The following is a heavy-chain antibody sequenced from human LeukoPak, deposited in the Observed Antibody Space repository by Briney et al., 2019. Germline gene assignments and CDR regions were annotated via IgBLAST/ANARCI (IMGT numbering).Heavy chain of an antibody. CDR2: IKQDGSEK. J-gene: IGHJ4*02. CDR3: ASSSGWDPTYYFDY. V-gene: IGHV3-7*01. D-gene: IGHD6-19*01. CDR1: GFTFSSYW. Sequence: GGSLRLSCAASGFTFSSYWMSWVRQAPGKGLEWVANIKQDGSEKYYVDSMKGRFTISRDNAKNSLYLQMNSLRAEDTAVYYCASSSGWDPTYYFDYWGQGTLVTVSS.